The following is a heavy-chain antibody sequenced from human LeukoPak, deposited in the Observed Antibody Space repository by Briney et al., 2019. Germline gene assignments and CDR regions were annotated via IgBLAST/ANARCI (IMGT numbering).Heavy chain of an antibody. V-gene: IGHV1-18*01. CDR2: ISAYNGDT. CDR3: ARDIKRSRARWENLGFDP. D-gene: IGHD1-14*01. Sequence: ASVKVSCKASGYTFTSYGISWVRQAPGQGLEWMGWISAYNGDTNYAQKLQGRVTMTTDTSTSTAYMELRSLRSDDTAVYYCARDIKRSRARWENLGFDPWGQGTLVTVSS. CDR1: GYTFTSYG. J-gene: IGHJ5*02.